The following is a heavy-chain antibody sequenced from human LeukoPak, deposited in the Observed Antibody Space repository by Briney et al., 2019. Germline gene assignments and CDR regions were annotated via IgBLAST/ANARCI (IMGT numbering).Heavy chain of an antibody. D-gene: IGHD5-12*01. CDR3: AAHTAGRGSGY. CDR2: IYDSGST. Sequence: SETLSLTCSASGASISSYYWSWIRRPPGKGLEWIGHIYDSGSTKYNPSLKSRVTISVDTSKNQFSLTLSSVTAADTAVYYCAAHTAGRGSGYWGQGILVAVSS. J-gene: IGHJ4*02. CDR1: GASISSYY. V-gene: IGHV4-59*08.